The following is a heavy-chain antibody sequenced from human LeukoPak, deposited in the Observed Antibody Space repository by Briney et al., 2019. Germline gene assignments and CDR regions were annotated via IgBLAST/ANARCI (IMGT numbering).Heavy chain of an antibody. D-gene: IGHD2-15*01. CDR2: ISGSGGST. CDR3: AKSPGYSDAFDI. Sequence: PGGFLRLSCAASGFTFSSYAMSWVRQAPGKGLEWVSAISGSGGSTYYADSVKGRFTISRDNSKNTLYLQMNSLRAEDTAVYYCAKSPGYSDAFDIWGQGTMVTVSS. V-gene: IGHV3-23*01. J-gene: IGHJ3*02. CDR1: GFTFSSYA.